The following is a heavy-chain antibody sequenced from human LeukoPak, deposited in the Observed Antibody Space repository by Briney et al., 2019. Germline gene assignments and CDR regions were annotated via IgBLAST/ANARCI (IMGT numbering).Heavy chain of an antibody. CDR2: ISSSGSTI. D-gene: IGHD3-10*01. CDR3: ARCGSGYYYYMDV. V-gene: IGHV3-11*04. CDR1: GFSFSDYY. J-gene: IGHJ6*03. Sequence: PGGSLRLSCAASGFSFSDYYMNWIRQAPGKGLEWVSYISSSGSTIYHADSVKGRFTISRDNAKNSLYLQMNSLRAEDTAVYYCARCGSGYYYYMDVWGKGPRSPSP.